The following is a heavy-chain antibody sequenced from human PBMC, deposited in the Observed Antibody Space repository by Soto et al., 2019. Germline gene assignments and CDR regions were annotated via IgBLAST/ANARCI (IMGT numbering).Heavy chain of an antibody. V-gene: IGHV3-13*01. J-gene: IGHJ6*03. CDR3: ARAGIAALGTGRGYYYYYMDV. D-gene: IGHD6-13*01. CDR1: GFAFSSYD. Sequence: GGSLRLSCAASGFAFSSYDMHWVRQATGKGLEWVSAIGTAGDTYYPGSVKGRFTISRENAKNSLYLQMNSLRAGDTAVYYCARAGIAALGTGRGYYYYYMDVWGKGTTVTVSS. CDR2: IGTAGDT.